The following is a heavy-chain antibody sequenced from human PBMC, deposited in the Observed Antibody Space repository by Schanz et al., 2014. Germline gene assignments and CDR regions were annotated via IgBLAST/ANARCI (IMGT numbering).Heavy chain of an antibody. CDR2: MSSGGFT. V-gene: IGHV3-23*01. Sequence: RLSCAASGFTFSSYAMSWVRQAPGKGLDWVSGMSSGGFTFHADSVKGRFTISRDNSKNTLYLQMSSLRDEDTAVYYCARDRGAHVYWSEGTLINVCS. CDR3: ARDRGAHVY. CDR1: GFTFSSYA. J-gene: IGHJ4*02.